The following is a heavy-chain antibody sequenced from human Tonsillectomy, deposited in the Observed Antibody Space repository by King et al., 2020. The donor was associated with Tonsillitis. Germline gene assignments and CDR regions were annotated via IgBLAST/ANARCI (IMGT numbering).Heavy chain of an antibody. Sequence: QLQESGPGLVKPSETLSLTCTVSGGSISSYYWSWIRQPPGKGLEWIGYSYYSVSTNYNPSLKSRVTISVDTSKNPFSLKLSSVTAADTAVYYCARGRWGSSSYYFDYWGQGTLVTVSS. CDR2: SYYSVST. CDR3: ARGRWGSSSYYFDY. CDR1: GGSISSYY. D-gene: IGHD6-6*01. J-gene: IGHJ4*02. V-gene: IGHV4-59*01.